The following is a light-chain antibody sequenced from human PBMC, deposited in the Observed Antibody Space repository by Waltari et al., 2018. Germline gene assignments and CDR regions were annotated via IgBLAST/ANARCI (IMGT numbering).Light chain of an antibody. CDR2: EGS. V-gene: IGLV2-23*01. CDR1: SSDVGKYNL. J-gene: IGLJ2*01. CDR3: FSYAGRATGV. Sequence: QSALTQPASVSGSPGQSITISCTGTSSDVGKYNLVSWYQQHPGQAPKLMIYEGSQRPSVVSARFSGSKSGNTASLTISGLQAEDEADYYCFSYAGRATGVFGGGTKLTVL.